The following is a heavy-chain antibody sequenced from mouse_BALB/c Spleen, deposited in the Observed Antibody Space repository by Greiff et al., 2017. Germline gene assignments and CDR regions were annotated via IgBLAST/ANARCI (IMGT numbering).Heavy chain of an antibody. J-gene: IGHJ4*01. V-gene: IGHV5-12-2*01. D-gene: IGHD1-1*01. Sequence: EVHLVESGGGLVQPGGSLKLSCAASGFTFSSYTMSWVRQTPEKRLEWVAYISNGGGSTYYPDTVKGRFTISRDNAKNTLYLQMSSLKSEDTAMYYCARHPVVATDYAMDYWGQGTSVTVSS. CDR2: ISNGGGST. CDR1: GFTFSSYT. CDR3: ARHPVVATDYAMDY.